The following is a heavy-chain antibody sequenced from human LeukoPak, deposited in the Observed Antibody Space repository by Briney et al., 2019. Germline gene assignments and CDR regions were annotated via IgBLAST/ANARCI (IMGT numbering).Heavy chain of an antibody. CDR2: LVYDARS. CDR3: ARDLSAAFDF. CDR1: GFPFSSYG. J-gene: IGHJ4*02. V-gene: IGHV3-33*01. Sequence: SGGSLRLSCAASGFPFSSYGMPWVRQAQGKGLEWVARLVYDARSDYANSVKGRFSISRDDSKNTLFLDMSNLRVEDTALYYCARDLSAAFDFWGQGVLVTVSS. D-gene: IGHD6-19*01.